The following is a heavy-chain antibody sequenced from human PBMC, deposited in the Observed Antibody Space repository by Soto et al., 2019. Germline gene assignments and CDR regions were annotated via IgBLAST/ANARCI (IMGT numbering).Heavy chain of an antibody. D-gene: IGHD3-9*01. CDR1: GGSFSGYY. V-gene: IGHV4-34*01. CDR2: INHSGST. J-gene: IGHJ5*02. CDR3: ARERDTYYDILTGRKGWFEP. Sequence: SETLSLTCAVYGGSFSGYYWIWIRQPPGKGLEWIGEINHSGSTNYNPSLKSRVTISVDTSKNQFSLKLSSVTAADTAVYYCARERDTYYDILTGRKGWFEPWGQGTLVTVSS.